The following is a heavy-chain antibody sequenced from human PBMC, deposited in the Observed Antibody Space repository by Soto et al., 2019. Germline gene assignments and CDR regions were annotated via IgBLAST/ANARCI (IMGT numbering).Heavy chain of an antibody. V-gene: IGHV4-39*01. CDR2: IYHSGST. D-gene: IGHD3-10*01. Sequence: SETLSLTCTVSSGSISSNPYYWGWIRQPPEKGLEWIGTIYHSGSTYYNPSLKSRVTISVDTSKNQFSLKLSSVTAADTAVYYCARVGGFGATTIDYWGQGTLVTVSS. CDR3: ARVGGFGATTIDY. J-gene: IGHJ4*02. CDR1: SGSISSNPYY.